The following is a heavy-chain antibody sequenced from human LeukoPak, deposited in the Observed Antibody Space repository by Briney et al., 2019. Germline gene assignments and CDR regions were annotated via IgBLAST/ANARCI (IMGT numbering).Heavy chain of an antibody. J-gene: IGHJ5*02. Sequence: GESLKISCKGSGYSFTSNWISWVRQMPGKGLEWMGRIDPSDSYTNYSPSFQGHVTISADKSISTAYLQWSSLKASDTAMYYCARQPEGTWFDPGAREPWSPSPQ. D-gene: IGHD1-1*01. CDR1: GYSFTSNW. CDR2: IDPSDSYT. CDR3: ARQPEGTWFDP. V-gene: IGHV5-10-1*01.